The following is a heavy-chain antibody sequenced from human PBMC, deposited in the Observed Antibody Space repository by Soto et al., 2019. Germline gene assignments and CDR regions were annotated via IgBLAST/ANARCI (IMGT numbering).Heavy chain of an antibody. Sequence: SETLSLTCTVSGGSISSGDYYWTWIRQPPGKGLEWIGYIYYSERTNYNPSLKSRVAISVDTSKNQFSLKLRSVTAADTAVYYCAGSKHDSSGFLFEYWGQGVLVTVYS. J-gene: IGHJ4*02. V-gene: IGHV4-30-4*01. CDR2: IYYSERT. D-gene: IGHD3-22*01. CDR3: AGSKHDSSGFLFEY. CDR1: GGSISSGDYY.